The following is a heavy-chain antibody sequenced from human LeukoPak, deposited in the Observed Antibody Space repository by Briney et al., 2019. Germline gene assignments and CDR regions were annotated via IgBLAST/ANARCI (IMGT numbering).Heavy chain of an antibody. Sequence: ASVKVSCKASGYTFTSYGISWVRQAPGQGLEWMGWISAYNGNTNYAQKLQGRVTMTEDTSTDTAYMELSSLRSEDTAVYYCARSRGNAFDIWGQGTMVTVSS. D-gene: IGHD3-10*01. J-gene: IGHJ3*02. CDR3: ARSRGNAFDI. V-gene: IGHV1-18*01. CDR2: ISAYNGNT. CDR1: GYTFTSYG.